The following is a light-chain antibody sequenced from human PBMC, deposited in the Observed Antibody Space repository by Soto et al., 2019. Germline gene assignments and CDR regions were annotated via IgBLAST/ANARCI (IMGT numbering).Light chain of an antibody. CDR3: SSYTTRSSYH. CDR2: EVS. V-gene: IGLV2-14*01. J-gene: IGLJ1*01. CDR1: SSNVRGYDY. Sequence: SVLALPGSVSGTPGQSITMSCPGTSSNVRGYDYGSWYQQYRGEAPKLIILEVSSRPAWIPNRFSASKAGNTPSLPIPGLQAEDEADYSCSSYTTRSSYHFGTGSKVPV.